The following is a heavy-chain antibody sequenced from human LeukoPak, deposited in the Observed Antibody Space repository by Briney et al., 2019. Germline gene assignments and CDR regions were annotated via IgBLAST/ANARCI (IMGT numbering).Heavy chain of an antibody. J-gene: IGHJ4*02. V-gene: IGHV4-61*05. CDR1: GGSISSSNYY. Sequence: SETLSLTCTVSGGSISSSNYYWGWIRQPPGKGLEWIGYIYYSGSTNYNPSLKSRVSVSVDTSKNQVSLKLSSVTAADTAVYFCARQPPATASFDFWGQGTLVTVSS. CDR3: ARQPPATASFDF. D-gene: IGHD2-15*01. CDR2: IYYSGST.